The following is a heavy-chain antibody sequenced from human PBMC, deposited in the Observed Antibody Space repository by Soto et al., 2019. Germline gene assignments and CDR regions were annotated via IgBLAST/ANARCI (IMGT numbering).Heavy chain of an antibody. J-gene: IGHJ4*02. CDR3: AKDQGSSWYEIDY. V-gene: IGHV3-66*02. D-gene: IGHD6-13*01. CDR1: GFTVSSNY. CDR2: IYSGGST. Sequence: GGSLRLSCAASGFTVSSNYMSWVRQAPGKGLEWVSVIYSGGSTYYADSVKGRFTISRDNSKKTLYLQMNSLRPEDTALYYCAKDQGSSWYEIDYWGQGT.